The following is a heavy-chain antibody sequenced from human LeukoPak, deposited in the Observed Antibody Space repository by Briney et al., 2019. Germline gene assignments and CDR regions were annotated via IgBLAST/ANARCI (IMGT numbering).Heavy chain of an antibody. J-gene: IGHJ5*02. CDR2: INPNSGGT. CDR1: GYTFTGYY. D-gene: IGHD6-13*01. V-gene: IGHV1-2*02. Sequence: ASVKVSCKASGYTFTGYYMRWVRQAPGQGLEWMGWINPNSGGTNYEQKFQGRVTMTRDTSISTAYMELSRLRSDNTAVYYCARVDSSSWYGWFDPWGQGTLVTVSS. CDR3: ARVDSSSWYGWFDP.